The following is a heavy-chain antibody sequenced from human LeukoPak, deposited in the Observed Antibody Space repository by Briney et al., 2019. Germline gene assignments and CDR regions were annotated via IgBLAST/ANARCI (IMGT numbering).Heavy chain of an antibody. V-gene: IGHV4-34*01. CDR2: INHSGIT. Sequence: SETLSLTCAAYGGSFSGYYWSWIRQPPGKGLDWIGEINHSGITKYNPSLKSRVTMSVDTSKNQFSLKLTSVTAADTAVYYCARARQWSWYRINWFDPWGQGTLVTVSS. J-gene: IGHJ5*02. CDR3: ARARQWSWYRINWFDP. CDR1: GGSFSGYY. D-gene: IGHD6-13*01.